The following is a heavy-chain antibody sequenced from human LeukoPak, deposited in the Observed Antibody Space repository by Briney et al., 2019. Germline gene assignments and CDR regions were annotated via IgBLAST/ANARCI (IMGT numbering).Heavy chain of an antibody. CDR1: GYTLTELS. V-gene: IGHV1-24*01. CDR2: FDPKDGET. D-gene: IGHD6-13*01. CDR3: ARDGLAAAGKITSRYNWFDP. Sequence: ASVKVSCKVSGYTLTELSMHWVRQAPGKGLEWMGSFDPKDGETIYAQKLQGRVTMTTDTSTSTAYMELRSLRSDDTAVYYCARDGLAAAGKITSRYNWFDPWGQGTLVTVSS. J-gene: IGHJ5*02.